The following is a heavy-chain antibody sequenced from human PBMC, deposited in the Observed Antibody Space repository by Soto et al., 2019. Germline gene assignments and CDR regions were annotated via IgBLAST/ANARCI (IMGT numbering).Heavy chain of an antibody. CDR1: GFTFSSYA. Sequence: GGSLRLSCAASGFTFSSYAMHWVRQAPGKGLEWVAVISYDGSNKYYADSVKGRFTIPRDNSKNTLYLQMNSLRAEDTAVYYCAKGITDTGGYYYYSMDVWGQGTAVTVSS. CDR3: AKGITDTGGYYYYSMDV. J-gene: IGHJ6*02. V-gene: IGHV3-30-3*01. CDR2: ISYDGSNK. D-gene: IGHD3-16*01.